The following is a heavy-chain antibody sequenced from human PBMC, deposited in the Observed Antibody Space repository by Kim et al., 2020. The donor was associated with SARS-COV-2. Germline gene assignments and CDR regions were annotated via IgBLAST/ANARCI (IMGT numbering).Heavy chain of an antibody. Sequence: GGSLRLSCVVSGFPFHDHYMTGIRQAPGKRLEWNSYITSSGLSTSYADPVRGRFTVSRDNAKNLLYLQMNSLRADDTAMYYCATAWGTKTWNHFDHWGLG. CDR2: ITSSGLST. D-gene: IGHD3-16*01. V-gene: IGHV3-11*01. CDR1: GFPFHDHY. CDR3: ATAWGTKTWNHFDH. J-gene: IGHJ4*02.